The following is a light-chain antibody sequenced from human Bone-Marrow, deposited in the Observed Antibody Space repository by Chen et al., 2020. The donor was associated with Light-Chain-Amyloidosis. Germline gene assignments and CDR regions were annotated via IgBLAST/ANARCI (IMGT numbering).Light chain of an antibody. J-gene: IGKJ2*01. CDR2: RAS. CDR1: QDIGDW. V-gene: IGKV1-5*03. Sequence: DILMTQSPSTLSSSVGDRVTITCRASQDIGDWWAWFQQKPGRAPNLLIYRASNLESGVPSRFTGSGSGTDFTLTSSSLQPDDFATYFCQQYKSYTFTFGPGTKL. CDR3: QQYKSYTFT.